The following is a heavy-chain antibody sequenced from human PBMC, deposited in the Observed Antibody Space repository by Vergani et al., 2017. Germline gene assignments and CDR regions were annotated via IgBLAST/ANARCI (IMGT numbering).Heavy chain of an antibody. CDR3: ATGARPFDI. J-gene: IGHJ4*02. Sequence: VQMQESGPGLVKTSETLSITCSASGAHISYWCRSWLRQPAGKGLDWVGRLCPSGSTNYKPSLKSRGTMSIDTSKNQFSLKLTSVTAADTAVYYCATGARPFDIWGQGTLVTVSS. V-gene: IGHV4-4*07. CDR2: LCPSGST. D-gene: IGHD7-27*01. CDR1: GAHISYWC.